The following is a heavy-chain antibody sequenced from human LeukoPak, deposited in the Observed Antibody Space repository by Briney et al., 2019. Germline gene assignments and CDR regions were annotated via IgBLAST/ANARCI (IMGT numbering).Heavy chain of an antibody. CDR2: IYYSGST. CDR3: ARSGHYYGSGSYYT. J-gene: IGHJ5*02. D-gene: IGHD3-10*01. CDR1: GGSISSYY. Sequence: PSETLSLTCTVSGGSISSYYGSWIRQPPGKGLEWIGYIYYSGSTNYNPSLKSRVTISVDTSKNQFSLKLSSVTAADTAVYYCARSGHYYGSGSYYTWGQGTLVTVSS. V-gene: IGHV4-59*01.